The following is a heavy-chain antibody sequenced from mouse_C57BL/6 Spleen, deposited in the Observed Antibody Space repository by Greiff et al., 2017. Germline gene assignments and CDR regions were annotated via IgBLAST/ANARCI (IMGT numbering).Heavy chain of an antibody. D-gene: IGHD1-1*01. CDR2: IDPANGNT. CDR1: GFYIKNTY. CDR3: AREGTVVAPFDY. J-gene: IGHJ2*01. V-gene: IGHV14-3*01. Sequence: VQLQQSVAELVRPGASVKLSCTASGFYIKNTYMHWVKQRPEQGLEWLGRIDPANGNTKYAPQFQGMATITADTSSNTAYLQLSSLTSEDTSIYYCAREGTVVAPFDYWGQGTTLTVSS.